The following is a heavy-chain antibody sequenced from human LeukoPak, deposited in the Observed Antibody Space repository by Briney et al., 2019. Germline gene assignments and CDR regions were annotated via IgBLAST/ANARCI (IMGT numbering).Heavy chain of an antibody. J-gene: IGHJ4*02. D-gene: IGHD2-8*01. CDR2: IYYSGST. V-gene: IGHV4-39*01. CDR1: GGSISSSSYD. CDR3: ARRLTEYCTKGVCYWFDY. Sequence: SETLSLTCTASGGSISSSSYDWGWIRQPPGKGLEWIGSIYYSGSTYYHPSLNSRVTISVDTSKNQFSLKLGSVTAADTAVYYCARRLTEYCTKGVCYWFDYWGRGTLVTVSS.